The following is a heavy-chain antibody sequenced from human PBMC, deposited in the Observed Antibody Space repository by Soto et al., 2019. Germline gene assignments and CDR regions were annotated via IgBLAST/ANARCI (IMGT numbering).Heavy chain of an antibody. Sequence: SETLSLTCTVSGGSISSGGYYWSWIRQHPGKGLEWIGYIYYSGSTYYNPSLKSRVTISVDTSKNQFSLKLSSVTAADTAVYYCARRGYCSGGSCYPKYWYFDLWGRGTLVTVSS. CDR3: ARRGYCSGGSCYPKYWYFDL. D-gene: IGHD2-15*01. J-gene: IGHJ2*01. V-gene: IGHV4-31*03. CDR1: GGSISSGGYY. CDR2: IYYSGST.